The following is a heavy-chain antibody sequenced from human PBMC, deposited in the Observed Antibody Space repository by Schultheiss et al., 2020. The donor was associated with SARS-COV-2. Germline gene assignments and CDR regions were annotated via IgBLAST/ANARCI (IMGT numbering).Heavy chain of an antibody. CDR1: GGSISSSSYY. CDR3: ARAPRHGSVTQSLYGMDV. V-gene: IGHV4-61*05. D-gene: IGHD5/OR15-5a*01. J-gene: IGHJ6*02. Sequence: SETLSLTCTVSGGSISSSSYYWGWIRQPPGKGLEWIGYIYYSGSTNYNPSLKSRVTISVDTSKNQFSLKLSSVTAADTAVYYCARAPRHGSVTQSLYGMDVWGQGTTVTVSS. CDR2: IYYSGST.